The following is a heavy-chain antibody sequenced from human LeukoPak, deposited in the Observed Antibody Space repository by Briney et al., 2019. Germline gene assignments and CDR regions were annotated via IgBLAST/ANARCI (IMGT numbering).Heavy chain of an antibody. Sequence: GGSLRLSCAASGFTFSTYSMNWVRQAPGKGLEWVSSISSSSSYIYYADSVKGRFTISRDNSKNTLYLQMNSLRAEDTAVYYCAKGYCSGGSCYLPNGVYWFDPWGQGTLVTVSS. D-gene: IGHD2-15*01. CDR2: ISSSSSYI. CDR3: AKGYCSGGSCYLPNGVYWFDP. CDR1: GFTFSTYS. V-gene: IGHV3-21*04. J-gene: IGHJ5*02.